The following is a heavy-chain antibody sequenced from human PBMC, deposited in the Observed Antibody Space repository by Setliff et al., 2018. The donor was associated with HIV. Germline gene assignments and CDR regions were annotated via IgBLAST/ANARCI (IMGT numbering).Heavy chain of an antibody. D-gene: IGHD6-13*01. CDR3: AKGTGSWYPDV. CDR1: GFTVSTNY. J-gene: IGHJ4*02. V-gene: IGHV3-53*01. Sequence: PGGSLRLSCAASGFTVSTNYMSWVRQAPGKGLEWVSIIYTGGSTYYADSVKGRFTISRDNSKNMVYLQMNSLRAEDTAVYYCAKGTGSWYPDVWGQGTLVTVSS. CDR2: IYTGGST.